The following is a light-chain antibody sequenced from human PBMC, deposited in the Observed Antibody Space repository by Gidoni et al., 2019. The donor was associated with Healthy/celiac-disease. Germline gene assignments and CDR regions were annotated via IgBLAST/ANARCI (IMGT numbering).Light chain of an antibody. Sequence: DSQMTTSPSTLSASVGDRVTITCRASQSISSWLAWYQQKPGKAPKLLIYKASSLESGVPSRFSGSGSGTEFTLTISSLQPDDFATYYCQQYNSYPWTFXHXTKVEI. CDR1: QSISSW. CDR3: QQYNSYPWT. CDR2: KAS. J-gene: IGKJ1*01. V-gene: IGKV1-5*03.